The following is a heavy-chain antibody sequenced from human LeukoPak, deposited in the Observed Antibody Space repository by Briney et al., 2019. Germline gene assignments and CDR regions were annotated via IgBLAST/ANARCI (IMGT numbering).Heavy chain of an antibody. V-gene: IGHV4-38-2*02. D-gene: IGHD3-3*01. J-gene: IGHJ6*03. CDR2: IYHSGST. CDR1: GYSISSGYY. Sequence: SETLSLTCTVSGYSISSGYYWGWIRQPPGKGLEWIGSIYHSGSTYYNPSLKSRVTISVDTSKDQFSLKLSSVTAADTAVYYCARGPPGYSNTYYDFWSGYSEYYYYMDVWGKGTTVTVSS. CDR3: ARGPPGYSNTYYDFWSGYSEYYYYMDV.